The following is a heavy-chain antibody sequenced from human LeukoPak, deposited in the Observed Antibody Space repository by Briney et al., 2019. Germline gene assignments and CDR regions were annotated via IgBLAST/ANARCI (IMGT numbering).Heavy chain of an antibody. J-gene: IGHJ4*02. CDR2: TYYRSKWYN. V-gene: IGHV6-1*01. CDR1: GDSVSSSSAA. CDR3: ARDLASPQGEVYYFDY. Sequence: SQTLSLTCAISGDSVSSSSAAWKWIRKSPSRGLEWLGRTYYRSKWYNDYAVSVKSRITINPDTSKNQFSLQLNSVTPEDTAVYYCARDLASPQGEVYYFDYWGQGTLVTVSS. D-gene: IGHD5-12*01.